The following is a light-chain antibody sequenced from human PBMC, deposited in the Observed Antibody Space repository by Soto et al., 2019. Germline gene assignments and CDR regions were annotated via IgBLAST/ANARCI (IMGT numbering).Light chain of an antibody. Sequence: SYELTQPPSVSVAPGQTARITCGGNNIGSTSVHWYKQRPGQAPVLVVYDDNDRPSGIPERFSGSNSENTATLTITRVEAGDEADYYCQVWNISTDHYVFGTGTKLTVL. V-gene: IGLV3-21*02. J-gene: IGLJ1*01. CDR1: NIGSTS. CDR3: QVWNISTDHYV. CDR2: DDN.